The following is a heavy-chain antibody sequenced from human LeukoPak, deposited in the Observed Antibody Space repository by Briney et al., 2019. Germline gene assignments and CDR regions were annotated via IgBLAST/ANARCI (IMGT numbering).Heavy chain of an antibody. CDR1: GFTFSSYG. V-gene: IGHV3-33*01. CDR2: IWYDGSNK. Sequence: GGSLRLSCAASGFTFSSYGMHWVRQAPGKGLEWVAVIWYDGSNKYYADSVKGRSTISRDNSKNSLYLQMNSLRAEDTAVYYCARDKYDSSGLCDYWGRGTLVTVSS. CDR3: ARDKYDSSGLCDY. D-gene: IGHD3-22*01. J-gene: IGHJ4*02.